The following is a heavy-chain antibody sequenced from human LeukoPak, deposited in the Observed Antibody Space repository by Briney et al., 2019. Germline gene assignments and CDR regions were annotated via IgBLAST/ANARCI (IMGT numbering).Heavy chain of an antibody. J-gene: IGHJ4*02. CDR2: ISSSSSTI. V-gene: IGHV3-48*02. Sequence: GGSLRLSCAASGFIVSSYSMNWVRQAPGKGLEWVSYISSSSSTIYYADSVKGRFTISRDNAKNSLYLHMNSLKDEDTAVYYCARGALDFDYWGQGTLVTVSS. CDR3: ARGALDFDY. CDR1: GFIVSSYS.